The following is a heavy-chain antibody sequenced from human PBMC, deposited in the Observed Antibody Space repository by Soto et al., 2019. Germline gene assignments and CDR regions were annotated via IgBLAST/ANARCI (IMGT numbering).Heavy chain of an antibody. J-gene: IGHJ4*02. Sequence: QITLKESGPSLVRPTETLTLTCTFSGFSLITGVGVGWVRQPPGKALEWLAVIFWDKNDYYRPSLQTRVTISQHTSEDQVVLTLPNMDPEDTATYFCTQIYGSGSWGWYFHSWGQGTLVTVSS. CDR1: GFSLITGVG. CDR2: IFWDKND. CDR3: TQIYGSGSWGWYFHS. V-gene: IGHV2-5*02. D-gene: IGHD1-26*01.